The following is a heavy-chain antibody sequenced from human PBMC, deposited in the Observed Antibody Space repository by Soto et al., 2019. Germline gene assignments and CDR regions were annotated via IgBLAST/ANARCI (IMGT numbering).Heavy chain of an antibody. J-gene: IGHJ4*02. D-gene: IGHD3-3*01. CDR1: GFTXSSYA. CDR3: AKDPLKLRFLEWLPSYYFDY. Sequence: LSXXAXGFTXSSYAMSXVRXAPXXXLXWVSAISGSGGSTYYADSVKGRFTISRDNSKDTLYLQMNSLRAEDTAVYYCAKDPLKLRFLEWLPSYYFDYWGQGTLVTVSS. CDR2: ISGSGGST. V-gene: IGHV3-23*01.